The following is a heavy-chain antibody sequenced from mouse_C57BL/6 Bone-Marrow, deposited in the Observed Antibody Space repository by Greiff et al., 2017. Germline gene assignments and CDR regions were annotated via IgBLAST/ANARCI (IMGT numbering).Heavy chain of an antibody. CDR3: ARDYRGDYHAMDY. V-gene: IGHV5-4*01. Sequence: EVMLVESGGGLVKPGGSLKLSCAASGFTFSSYAMSWVRQTPEKRLEWVATISDGGSYTYYPDNVKGRITISRDNAKNNLYLQMSHLKSEDTAMYYCARDYRGDYHAMDYWGQGTSVTVSS. CDR2: ISDGGSYT. J-gene: IGHJ4*01. CDR1: GFTFSSYA.